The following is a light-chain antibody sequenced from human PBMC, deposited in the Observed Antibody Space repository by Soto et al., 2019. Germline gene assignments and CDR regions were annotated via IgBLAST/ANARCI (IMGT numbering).Light chain of an antibody. J-gene: IGKJ2*01. CDR3: QQYNSYPYT. Sequence: DIQMTQSPSTLSASVGDRVTITCRASQSISSWLAWYQQKPGKSPKLLIYKASSLESGVPSRFSGSGSGTEFTLTISSLQPDDFATYYCQQYNSYPYTFGQGTKLEIK. V-gene: IGKV1-5*03. CDR1: QSISSW. CDR2: KAS.